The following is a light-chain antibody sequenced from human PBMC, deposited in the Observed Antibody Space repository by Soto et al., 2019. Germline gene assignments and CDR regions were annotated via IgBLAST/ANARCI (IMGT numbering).Light chain of an antibody. V-gene: IGKV3-15*01. J-gene: IGKJ1*01. CDR1: QSISNN. Sequence: EIVMTQSPATLSVSPGERATLSCRASQSISNNLAWYQKKPGQAPRLLIYGASTRATVIPARFSGSGSGIEFTLPISSLQSEDFAVYYCQQYNNWWTFGQGNRVEIK. CDR3: QQYNNWWT. CDR2: GAS.